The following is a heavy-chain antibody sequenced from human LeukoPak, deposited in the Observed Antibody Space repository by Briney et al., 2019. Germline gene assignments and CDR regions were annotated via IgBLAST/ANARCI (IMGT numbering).Heavy chain of an antibody. V-gene: IGHV3-21*01. CDR2: ISSSSSYI. CDR3: ARVGNRYYFDY. CDR1: GFTFSSYS. Sequence: GGSLRLSCAASGFTFSSYSMNWVRQAPGKGLEGVSSISSSSSYIYYADSVKGRFTISRDNAKNSLYLQMNSLRAEDTAVYYCARVGNRYYFDYWGQGTLVTVSS. J-gene: IGHJ4*02. D-gene: IGHD1-26*01.